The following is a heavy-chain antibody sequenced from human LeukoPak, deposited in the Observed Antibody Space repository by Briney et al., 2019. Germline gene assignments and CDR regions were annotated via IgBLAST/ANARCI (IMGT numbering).Heavy chain of an antibody. CDR2: IHHGGST. J-gene: IGHJ6*02. CDR3: ARSRDTTNYYGMDV. D-gene: IGHD1-26*01. V-gene: IGHV4-4*02. CDR1: GDSISSSKW. Sequence: PSETLSLTCAVSGDSISSSKWWSWVRQAPGKGLEWIGEIHHGGSTNYNPSLKSRVTISVDKSKNQFSLKMSSVTAADTAVYYCARSRDTTNYYGMDVWGQGTMVTVS.